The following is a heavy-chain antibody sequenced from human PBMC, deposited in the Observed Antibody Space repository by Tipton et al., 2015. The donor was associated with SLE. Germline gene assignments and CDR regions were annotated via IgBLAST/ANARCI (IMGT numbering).Heavy chain of an antibody. CDR1: GFTFSSYS. Sequence: SLRLSCAASGFTFSSYSMNGGRQAPGKGLGGVSSISSRSSYLYYADSVKGRFTISRDNAKNSLYLQMNSLRADDTAVYYCARDADSGNRRNYYYMDVWGNGTTVTVSS. D-gene: IGHD5-12*01. V-gene: IGHV3-21*01. CDR2: ISSRSSYL. J-gene: IGHJ6*03. CDR3: ARDADSGNRRNYYYMDV.